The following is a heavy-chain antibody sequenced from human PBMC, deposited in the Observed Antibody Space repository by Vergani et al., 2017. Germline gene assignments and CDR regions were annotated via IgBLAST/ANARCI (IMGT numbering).Heavy chain of an antibody. J-gene: IGHJ6*02. CDR1: GYIFSKYD. Sequence: QLVQSGTEVKKTGASMKVSCKASGYIFSKYDVNWVRQADGQGLEWMGWINPNTGNTGYAQKFRGRVSITRDPSKSTAYMELSSLTSEDTAVYFCARGSDGDYALDVWGLGTTVIVSS. D-gene: IGHD4-17*01. V-gene: IGHV1-8*01. CDR3: ARGSDGDYALDV. CDR2: INPNTGNT.